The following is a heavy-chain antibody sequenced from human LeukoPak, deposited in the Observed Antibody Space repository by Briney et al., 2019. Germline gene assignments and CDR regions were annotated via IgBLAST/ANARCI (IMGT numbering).Heavy chain of an antibody. V-gene: IGHV3-23*01. J-gene: IGHJ5*02. CDR3: AKDRYNWNYGWFDP. CDR1: GFTFSSSA. Sequence: GGSLRLSCAASGFTFSSSAMSWVRQAPGKGLEWVSSVRSSGGSTYYADSVKGRFTVSRDNSKNTLYLQMSSLRAEDTAVYYCAKDRYNWNYGWFDPWGQGTLVTVSS. CDR2: VRSSGGST. D-gene: IGHD1-7*01.